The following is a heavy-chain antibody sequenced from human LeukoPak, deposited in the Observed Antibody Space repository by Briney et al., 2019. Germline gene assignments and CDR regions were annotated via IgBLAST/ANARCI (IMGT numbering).Heavy chain of an antibody. CDR2: ISAYNGNT. D-gene: IGHD1-26*01. Sequence: ASVKVSCKASGYTFTSYGISWVRQAPGQGLEWMGWISAYNGNTNYAQRLQGRVTMTTDTSTSTAYMELRSLRSDDTAVYYCAREYPRSGSSNFDYWAREPWSPSPQ. J-gene: IGHJ4*02. CDR1: GYTFTSYG. CDR3: AREYPRSGSSNFDY. V-gene: IGHV1-18*01.